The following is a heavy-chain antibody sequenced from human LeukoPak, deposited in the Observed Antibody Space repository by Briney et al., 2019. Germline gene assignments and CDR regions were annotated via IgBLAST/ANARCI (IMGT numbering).Heavy chain of an antibody. CDR1: GGSISSGDYY. CDR2: IYYSGST. V-gene: IGHV4-30-4*01. Sequence: TLSLTCTVSGGSISSGDYYWSWIRPPPGKGLEWIGYIYYSGSTYYNPSLESRVTISVDTSKNQFSLKLSSVTAADTAVYYCARGDEWFDYWGQGTLVTVSS. D-gene: IGHD3-3*01. CDR3: ARGDEWFDY. J-gene: IGHJ4*02.